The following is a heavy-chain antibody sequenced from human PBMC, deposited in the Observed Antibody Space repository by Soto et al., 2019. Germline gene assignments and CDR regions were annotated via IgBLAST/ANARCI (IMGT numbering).Heavy chain of an antibody. CDR3: AKDFKLRVSSVYYYYGMDV. CDR2: ISNDGSSQ. J-gene: IGHJ6*02. CDR1: GFTLSSYE. D-gene: IGHD1-1*01. V-gene: IGHV3-30*18. Sequence: PGGSLRLSCAASGFTLSSYEMHWVRQAPGKGLEWVAVISNDGSSQYYADSVKGRFTISRDNSKNTLYLQMNSLGTEDTAVYFFAKDFKLRVSSVYYYYGMDVWGLGTTVTVSS.